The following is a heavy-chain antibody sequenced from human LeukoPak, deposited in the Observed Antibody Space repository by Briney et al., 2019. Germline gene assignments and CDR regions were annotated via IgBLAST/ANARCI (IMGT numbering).Heavy chain of an antibody. CDR3: AKDVAVFESSGYLDY. V-gene: IGHV3-30*18. CDR1: GFTFSSYG. Sequence: GGSLSLSCAASGFTFSSYGMHWVRQAPGKGLEWVAVISYDGSNKYYADSVKGRFTISRDNSKNTLYLQMNSLRAEDTAVYYCAKDVAVFESSGYLDYWGQGTLVTVSS. CDR2: ISYDGSNK. J-gene: IGHJ4*02. D-gene: IGHD3-22*01.